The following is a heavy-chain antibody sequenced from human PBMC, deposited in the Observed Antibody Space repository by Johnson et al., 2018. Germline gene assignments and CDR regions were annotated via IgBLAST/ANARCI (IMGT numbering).Heavy chain of an antibody. J-gene: IGHJ3*02. CDR3: ARDFSPSYSGTSVDGFDI. Sequence: VQLVESGGGLVQPGGSLRLSCAASGFTFSPYWMTWVRQAPGKGLEWVANINQDGSDKNYVDSVKVRFTISRDHARNSLYLQMGSLRVEDTAVYYCARDFSPSYSGTSVDGFDIRGQGTMVTVSS. D-gene: IGHD1-26*01. V-gene: IGHV3-7*01. CDR1: GFTFSPYW. CDR2: INQDGSDK.